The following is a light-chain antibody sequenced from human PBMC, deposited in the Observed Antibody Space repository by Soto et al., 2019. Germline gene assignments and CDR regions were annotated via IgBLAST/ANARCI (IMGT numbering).Light chain of an antibody. CDR1: QSINTW. J-gene: IGKJ3*01. CDR3: QHYNTYSGT. V-gene: IGKV1-5*03. CDR2: RAS. Sequence: DIQMTQSPSTLSASVGDRVTITCRASQSINTWLAWYQQKPGKAPKPLIYRASTLESGVPSRFXGXGSGTEFTLTISSLQPDDFSTYYCQHYNTYSGTFGPG.